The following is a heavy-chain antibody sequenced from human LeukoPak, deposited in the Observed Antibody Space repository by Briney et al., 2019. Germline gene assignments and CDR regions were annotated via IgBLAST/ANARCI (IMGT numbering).Heavy chain of an antibody. V-gene: IGHV4-39*02. D-gene: IGHD7-27*01. CDR2: MYYSEST. Sequence: PSETLSLTCNVTGVSISSSYYYWGWIRQPPGEGLEWIGSMYYSESTYYNPSLKSRVTISIDTSKNHFSLELNSVTAADTAVYYCASQRKTGEPYYFDYWGQGTLVTVSS. CDR1: GVSISSSYYY. J-gene: IGHJ4*02. CDR3: ASQRKTGEPYYFDY.